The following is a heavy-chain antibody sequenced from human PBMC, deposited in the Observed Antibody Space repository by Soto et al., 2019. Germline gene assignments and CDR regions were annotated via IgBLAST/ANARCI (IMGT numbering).Heavy chain of an antibody. CDR3: ERGQRWSDWFDP. CDR1: GGAISTYP. CDR2: IYSSGST. Sequence: PSETLSLTCTVSGGAISTYPWTWIRQPAGKRLAWIGRIYSSGSTKYNPPLRSRFTMALDTSYNQFSLRRTSGTAAETAGGVCERGQRWSDWFDPWGQGTLVTVA. V-gene: IGHV4-4*07. J-gene: IGHJ5*02. D-gene: IGHD2-15*01.